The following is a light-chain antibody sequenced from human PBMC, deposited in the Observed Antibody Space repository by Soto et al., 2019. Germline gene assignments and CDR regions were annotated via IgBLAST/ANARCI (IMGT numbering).Light chain of an antibody. CDR2: GNS. V-gene: IGLV1-40*01. J-gene: IGLJ1*01. CDR3: QSYDSSPCYV. CDR1: SSNIGAGYD. Sequence: QSALTQPPSVSGAPGQRVTISCTGSSSNIGAGYDVHWYQQLPGTAPKLLIYGNSNRPSGVPDRFSGSKSGTSASLAITGLQAEDEADYYCQSYDSSPCYVFGTGTKVTVL.